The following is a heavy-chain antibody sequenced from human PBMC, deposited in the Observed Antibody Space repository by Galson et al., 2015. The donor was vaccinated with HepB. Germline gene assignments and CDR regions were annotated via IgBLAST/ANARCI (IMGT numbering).Heavy chain of an antibody. D-gene: IGHD2-2*01. CDR1: GFTFSSYD. CDR3: VCRPGAIGHWFES. CDR2: ISYDGRNK. J-gene: IGHJ5*01. Sequence: SLRLSCAASGFTFSSYDMHWVRQAPGRGLEWVAVISYDGRNKYYADPVKGRFTFSRDNSNNTLNLQMNSLRVKDTAVYYCVCRPGAIGHWFESWGQGTLVTVSS. V-gene: IGHV3-30*03.